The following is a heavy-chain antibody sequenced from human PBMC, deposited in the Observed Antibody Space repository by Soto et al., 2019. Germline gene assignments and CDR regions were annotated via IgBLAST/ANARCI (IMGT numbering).Heavy chain of an antibody. CDR3: TRALSGSYDS. V-gene: IGHV6-1*01. CDR2: TYYRSKWST. D-gene: IGHD1-26*01. Sequence: SQTLSLTCAISGDSVSSKSAAWDWIRQAPTRGLEWLGRTYYRSKWSTDHAVSVRSRITINPDTSKNQFSLQLNSVTPEDTAVYYCTRALSGSYDSWGQGTLVTVSS. J-gene: IGHJ5*01. CDR1: GDSVSSKSAA.